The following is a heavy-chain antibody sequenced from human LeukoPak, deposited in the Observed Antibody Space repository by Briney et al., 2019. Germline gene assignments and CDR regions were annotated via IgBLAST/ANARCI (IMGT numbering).Heavy chain of an antibody. J-gene: IGHJ4*02. V-gene: IGHV4-61*02. D-gene: IGHD4-17*01. Sequence: SETLSLTCTVSGGSISSGSYYWSWIRQPAGKGLEWIGRIYTSGSTNYNPSLKSRVTISVDTSKNQFSLKLSSVTAADTAVYYCARDRAYGAVDYWGQGTLVTVSS. CDR2: IYTSGST. CDR3: ARDRAYGAVDY. CDR1: GGSISSGSYY.